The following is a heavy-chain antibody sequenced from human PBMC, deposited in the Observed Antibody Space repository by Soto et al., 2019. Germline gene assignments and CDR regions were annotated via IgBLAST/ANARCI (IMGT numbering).Heavy chain of an antibody. V-gene: IGHV1-8*01. CDR2: MNPNSDNT. Sequence: QVQLVQSGAEVKKPGASVKVSCKASGYSFTSYDINWVRQATGQGLEWMGWMNPNSDNTTYAQKFKGRISMTRNTSISTVSKELRSLRSEDTAMYYCTREAAAGLVYWGQGTLVTVSS. CDR1: GYSFTSYD. D-gene: IGHD6-13*01. CDR3: TREAAAGLVY. J-gene: IGHJ4*02.